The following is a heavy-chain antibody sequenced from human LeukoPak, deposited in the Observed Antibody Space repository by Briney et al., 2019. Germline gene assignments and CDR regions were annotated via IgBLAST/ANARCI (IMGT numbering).Heavy chain of an antibody. J-gene: IGHJ4*02. V-gene: IGHV3-30-3*01. CDR3: GSKQRAREWYRGYV. Sequence: GGSLRLSCAASGFTFSSYAMHWVRQAPGKGLEWVAVISYDGSNKYYADSVKGRFTISRDNSKNTLYLQMNSLRAEDTAVYYCGSKQRAREWYRGYVWGQGPLVPVSS. CDR2: ISYDGSNK. D-gene: IGHD5-12*01. CDR1: GFTFSSYA.